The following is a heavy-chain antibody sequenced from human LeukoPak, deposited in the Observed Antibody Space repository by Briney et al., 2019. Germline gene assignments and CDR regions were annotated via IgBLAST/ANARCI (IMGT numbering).Heavy chain of an antibody. CDR1: GGTFSSYA. J-gene: IGHJ4*02. D-gene: IGHD5-24*01. V-gene: IGHV1-69*04. CDR2: IIPIVGIA. CDR3: ARDGEMATIYFDY. Sequence: SVKVSCKASGGTFSSYAISWVRQAPGQGLEWMGTIIPIVGIANYAQKFQGRVTITADKFTSTAYMELSSLRSEDTAVYYCARDGEMATIYFDYWGQRTLVTFSS.